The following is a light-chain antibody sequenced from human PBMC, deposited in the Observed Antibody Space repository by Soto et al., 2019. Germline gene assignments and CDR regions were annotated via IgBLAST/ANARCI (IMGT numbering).Light chain of an antibody. CDR2: GNS. CDR3: QPYDSSLSGHYV. V-gene: IGLV1-40*01. J-gene: IGLJ1*01. Sequence: QSVLTQPPSVSGAPGQRVTISCTGSSSNIGAGYDVHWYQQLPGTAPKLLIYGNSNRPSGVPDRFSGSKSGTSASLAITGLQAEDEADYYCQPYDSSLSGHYVFGTGTKLTVL. CDR1: SSNIGAGYD.